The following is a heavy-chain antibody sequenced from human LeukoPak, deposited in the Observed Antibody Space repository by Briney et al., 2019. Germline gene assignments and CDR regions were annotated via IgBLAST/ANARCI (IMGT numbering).Heavy chain of an antibody. CDR1: GDSISSYY. CDR3: ARENSGWYHFDY. V-gene: IGHV4-4*07. J-gene: IGHJ4*02. D-gene: IGHD6-19*01. CDR2: IYTSGST. Sequence: SETLSLTCTVSGDSISSYYWSWIRQPAGKGLEWVGRIYTSGSTYYNPSLKSRVTMSVDTSKNQFSLKLNSVIAADTAVYYCARENSGWYHFDYWGQGTLVTVSS.